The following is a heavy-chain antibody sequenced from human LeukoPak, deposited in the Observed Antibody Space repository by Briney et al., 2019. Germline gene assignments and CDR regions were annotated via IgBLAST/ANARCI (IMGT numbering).Heavy chain of an antibody. CDR3: ARAPGAMVRGVIPYYYYGMDV. V-gene: IGHV4-34*01. Sequence: SETLSLTRAVYGGSFSGYYWSWIRQPPGKGLEWIGDINHSGSTNYNPSLKSRVTISVDTSKNQFSLKLSSVTAADTAVYYCARAPGAMVRGVIPYYYYGMDVWGQGTTVTVSS. CDR2: INHSGST. D-gene: IGHD3-10*01. CDR1: GGSFSGYY. J-gene: IGHJ6*02.